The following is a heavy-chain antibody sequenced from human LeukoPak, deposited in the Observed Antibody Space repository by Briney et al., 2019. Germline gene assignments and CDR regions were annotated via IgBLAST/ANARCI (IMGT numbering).Heavy chain of an antibody. Sequence: GESLKISCKGSEYSFTSYWIGWVRQMPGKGLEWMGIIYPGDSDTRYSPSFQGQVTTSADKSISTAYLQWSSLKASDTAMYYCARPDAAGPNGYYYGMDVWGEGTTVTVSS. CDR2: IYPGDSDT. CDR1: EYSFTSYW. V-gene: IGHV5-51*01. J-gene: IGHJ6*04. D-gene: IGHD6-13*01. CDR3: ARPDAAGPNGYYYGMDV.